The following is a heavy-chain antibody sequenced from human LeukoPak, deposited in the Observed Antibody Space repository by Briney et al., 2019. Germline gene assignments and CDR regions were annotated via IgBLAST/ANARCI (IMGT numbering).Heavy chain of an antibody. V-gene: IGHV4-61*02. CDR3: ARGERWLQSSDY. CDR1: GGSISSGSYY. J-gene: IGHJ4*02. Sequence: SQTLSLTCTVSGGSISSGSYYWSWIRQPAGKGLEWIGRIYTSGSTNYNPSLKSRVTISVDTSKNQFSLKLSSVTAADTAVYYCARGERWLQSSDYWGQRTLVTVSS. D-gene: IGHD5-24*01. CDR2: IYTSGST.